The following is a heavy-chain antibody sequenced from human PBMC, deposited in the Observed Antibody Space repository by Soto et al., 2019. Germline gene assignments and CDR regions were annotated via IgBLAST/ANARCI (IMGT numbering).Heavy chain of an antibody. V-gene: IGHV3-30-3*01. D-gene: IGHD2-15*01. CDR1: GFTFSSYA. CDR2: ISSDGSNK. J-gene: IGHJ6*02. CDR3: ARMASFYCRGGSCYPTYGMDV. Sequence: QVQLVESGGGVVQPGRSLRLSCAASGFTFSSYAMHWVRQAPGKGLEWVAVISSDGSNKYYADSVKGRFTISRDNSKNTLYLQMNSLRAEDTALYYCARMASFYCRGGSCYPTYGMDVWGQGTTVTVSS.